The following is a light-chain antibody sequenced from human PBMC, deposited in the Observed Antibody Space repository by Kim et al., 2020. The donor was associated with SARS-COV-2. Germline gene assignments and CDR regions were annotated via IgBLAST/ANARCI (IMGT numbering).Light chain of an antibody. V-gene: IGLV3-19*01. CDR2: GKN. CDR1: SLRSYY. Sequence: WGHTGRITCQGDSLRSYYASWDQQKPGQAPVLVIYGKNNRPSGIPDRFSGSCSGNTASLTITGAQAEDEADYYCNSRDSSGNLWVFGGGTKLTVL. J-gene: IGLJ3*02. CDR3: NSRDSSGNLWV.